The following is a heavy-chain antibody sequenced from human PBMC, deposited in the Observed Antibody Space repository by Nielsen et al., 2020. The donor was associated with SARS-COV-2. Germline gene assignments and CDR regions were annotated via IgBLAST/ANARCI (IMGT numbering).Heavy chain of an antibody. J-gene: IGHJ4*02. V-gene: IGHV1-3*04. Sequence: ASVKVSCKASGYTFTAYAIHWVRQDPGQRLEWMGWINSDSGNTKYSQKFRGRVTITKDTSASTAYMELSSLRFEDTAVYYCARITPSSGWDYWGQGTLVTVSS. D-gene: IGHD6-19*01. CDR3: ARITPSSGWDY. CDR2: INSDSGNT. CDR1: GYTFTAYA.